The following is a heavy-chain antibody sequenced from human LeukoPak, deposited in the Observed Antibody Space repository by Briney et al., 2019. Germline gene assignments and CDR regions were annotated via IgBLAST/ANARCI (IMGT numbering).Heavy chain of an antibody. CDR3: ARPYYYDSRIDP. CDR1: GGSISSGDYY. Sequence: SETLSLTCTVSGGSISSGDYYWSWIRQPPGKGLEWIGYMYYSGSTYYNPSLKSRATVSVDTSKNQFSLKLTSVTAADTAVYYCARPYYYDSRIDPWGQGTLVTVSS. CDR2: MYYSGST. J-gene: IGHJ5*02. D-gene: IGHD3-22*01. V-gene: IGHV4-30-4*01.